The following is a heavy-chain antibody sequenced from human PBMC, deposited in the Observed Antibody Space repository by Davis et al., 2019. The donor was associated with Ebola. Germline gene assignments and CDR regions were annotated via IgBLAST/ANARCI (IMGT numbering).Heavy chain of an antibody. J-gene: IGHJ4*01. CDR1: GLTFSAFD. CDR3: ATSEPSGLFPEY. CDR2: ISSSGFLT. V-gene: IGHV3-48*03. D-gene: IGHD3-22*01. Sequence: SCAASGLTFSAFDLNWVRQAPGKGPEWVSYISSSGFLTYYADSVKGRFTISRDNAKSSLSLQMSSLRAEDTAIYYCATSEPSGLFPEYWGHGTPLTVSS.